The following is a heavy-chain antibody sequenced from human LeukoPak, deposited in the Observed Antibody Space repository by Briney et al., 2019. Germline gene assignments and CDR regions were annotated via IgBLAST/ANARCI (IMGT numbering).Heavy chain of an antibody. CDR2: INTGGSST. CDR1: GFTFSNYW. D-gene: IGHD6-19*01. V-gene: IGHV3-74*01. Sequence: PGGSLRLSCAASGFTFSNYWMHWVRQVPGKGLVWVSRINTGGSSTTYADSVKGRFTISRDNAKNTLYLQMNSLRAEDTAVYYCTKDRLSGYTSGFKPDYWGRGTLVTVSS. J-gene: IGHJ4*02. CDR3: TKDRLSGYTSGFKPDY.